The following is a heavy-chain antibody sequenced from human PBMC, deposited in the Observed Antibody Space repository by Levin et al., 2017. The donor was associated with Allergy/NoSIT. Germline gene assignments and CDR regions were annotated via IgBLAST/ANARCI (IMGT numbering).Heavy chain of an antibody. V-gene: IGHV5-10-1*01. J-gene: IGHJ3*02. CDR1: GYSFTSYW. D-gene: IGHD2-15*01. CDR3: ARHCGLGGSCYSGWGDSAFDI. Sequence: AGGSLRLSCKGSGYSFTSYWISWVRQMPGKGLEWMGRIDPSDSYTNYSPSFQGHVTISADKSISTAYLQWSSLKASDTAMYYCARHCGLGGSCYSGWGDSAFDIWGQGTMVTVSS. CDR2: IDPSDSYT.